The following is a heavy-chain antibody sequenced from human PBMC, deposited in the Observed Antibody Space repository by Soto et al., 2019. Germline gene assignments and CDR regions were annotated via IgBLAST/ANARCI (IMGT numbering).Heavy chain of an antibody. J-gene: IGHJ4*02. Sequence: GASVKVSCKASGYTFTSYDINWVRQATGQGLEWMGWMNPNSGNTGYAQKFQGRVTMTRNTSISTAYMELSSLRSEDTAVYYCARAQLEDRPYSSGWYVGYWGQGTLVTVSS. D-gene: IGHD6-19*01. V-gene: IGHV1-8*01. CDR1: GYTFTSYD. CDR3: ARAQLEDRPYSSGWYVGY. CDR2: MNPNSGNT.